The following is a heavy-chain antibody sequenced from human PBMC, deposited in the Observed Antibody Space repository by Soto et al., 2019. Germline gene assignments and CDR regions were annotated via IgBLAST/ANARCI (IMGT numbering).Heavy chain of an antibody. V-gene: IGHV1-69*13. CDR3: VRAPIAARLDAFDI. D-gene: IGHD6-6*01. Sequence: ASVKVSCKASGGTFSSYAISWVRQAPGQGLEWMGGIIPIFGTANYAQKFQGRVTITADESTSTAYMELSSLRSEDTAVYYCVRAPIAARLDAFDIWGQGTMVTVSS. J-gene: IGHJ3*02. CDR1: GGTFSSYA. CDR2: IIPIFGTA.